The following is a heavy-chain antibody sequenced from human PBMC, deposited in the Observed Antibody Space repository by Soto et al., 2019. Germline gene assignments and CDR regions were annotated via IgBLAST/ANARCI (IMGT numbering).Heavy chain of an antibody. CDR3: ATRRDGGPV. V-gene: IGHV4-4*02. CDR1: GGSISTMDW. CDR2: IYHTGST. Sequence: QVQLQESGPGLVKPSGTLSLTCAVSGGSISTMDWWTWVRQPPGEGLQWIGEIYHTGSTNYNPSLQSRVTISIDASRTSFSLNLDSVTATDTAVYYCATRRDGGPVWGPGMLVTVSS. J-gene: IGHJ4*01. D-gene: IGHD4-17*01.